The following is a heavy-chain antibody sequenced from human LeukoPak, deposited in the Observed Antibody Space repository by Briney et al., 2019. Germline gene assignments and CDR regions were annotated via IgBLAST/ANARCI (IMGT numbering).Heavy chain of an antibody. CDR1: GGSISNYY. D-gene: IGHD2-2*02. CDR2: IYSSGNT. CDR3: ARRYTASPGERFDY. V-gene: IGHV4-59*08. Sequence: SETLSLTCTVSGGSISNYYWTWIRQPPGKGLEWIGYIYSSGNTNYNPSLNSRVTISLDTSKSQFSLMLRSLTAADTAVYYCARRYTASPGERFDYWGQGTLVTVSP. J-gene: IGHJ4*02.